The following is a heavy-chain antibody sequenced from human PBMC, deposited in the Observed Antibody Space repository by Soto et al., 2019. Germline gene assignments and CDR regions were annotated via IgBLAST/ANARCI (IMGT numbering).Heavy chain of an antibody. V-gene: IGHV1-18*01. Sequence: VASVKVSCKASGYSFTSYGITWVRQAPGQGLEWMGLITTYNGNTNYSPSLQGRVSMTRDTATSTAYMELKSLRSDDTAVYYCARELLDQRPPAYYSYHYSMDVWGQGTTVTVSS. CDR2: ITTYNGNT. CDR1: GYSFTSYG. CDR3: ARELLDQRPPAYYSYHYSMDV. D-gene: IGHD2-2*01. J-gene: IGHJ6*02.